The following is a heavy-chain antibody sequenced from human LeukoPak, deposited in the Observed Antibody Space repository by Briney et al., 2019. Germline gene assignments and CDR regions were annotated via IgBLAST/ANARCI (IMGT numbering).Heavy chain of an antibody. CDR3: ARDRVGATRLFDY. D-gene: IGHD1-26*01. J-gene: IGHJ4*02. CDR1: GGTFSSYA. Sequence: ASVKVSCKASGGTFSSYAISWVRQAPGQGLEWMGWISAYNGNTNYAQKLQGRVTMTTDTSTSTAYMELRSLRSDDTAVYYCARDRVGATRLFDYWGQGTLVTVSS. CDR2: ISAYNGNT. V-gene: IGHV1-18*01.